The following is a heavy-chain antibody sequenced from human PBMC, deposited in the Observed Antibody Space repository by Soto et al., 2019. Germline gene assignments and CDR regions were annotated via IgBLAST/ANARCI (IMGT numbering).Heavy chain of an antibody. J-gene: IGHJ4*02. CDR2: INHSGST. Sequence: SETLSLTCAVYGGSFSGYYWSWIRQPSGKGLEWIGEINHSGSTNYNPSLKSRVTISVDTSKNQFSLKLSSVTAADTAVYYCARGRAAADPYYFDYWGQGTLVTVSS. CDR3: ARGRAAADPYYFDY. D-gene: IGHD6-13*01. V-gene: IGHV4-34*01. CDR1: GGSFSGYY.